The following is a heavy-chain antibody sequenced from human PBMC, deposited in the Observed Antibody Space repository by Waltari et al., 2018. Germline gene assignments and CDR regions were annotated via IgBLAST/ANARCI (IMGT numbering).Heavy chain of an antibody. CDR3: ARDLYYFGRSGYDGLDV. V-gene: IGHV3-74*03. Sequence: EVQLVESGGGLVRTGGSLRLSCGGSGCSFGDYSMDWVRQVPGRGLVWIARIFNDVNILTYANSVRDRFTIARDNSKNTLYLHMSRLRGEDTAVYYCARDLYYFGRSGYDGLDVWGQGTTVTVSS. D-gene: IGHD3-22*01. CDR1: GCSFGDYS. J-gene: IGHJ6*02. CDR2: IFNDVNIL.